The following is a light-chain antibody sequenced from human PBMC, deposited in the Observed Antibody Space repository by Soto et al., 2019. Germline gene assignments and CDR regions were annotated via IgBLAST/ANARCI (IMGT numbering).Light chain of an antibody. CDR1: QSVSSY. J-gene: IGKJ1*01. V-gene: IGKV3-11*01. CDR2: DAS. Sequence: EIVLTQSPVTLSLSPGERATLSCRASQSVSSYLAWYQQKPGQAPRLLIYDASNRATGIPARFSGSGSGTDFTLTSDNLEPEDFAVYYCQQRSNWPPITFGQGTKVDIK. CDR3: QQRSNWPPIT.